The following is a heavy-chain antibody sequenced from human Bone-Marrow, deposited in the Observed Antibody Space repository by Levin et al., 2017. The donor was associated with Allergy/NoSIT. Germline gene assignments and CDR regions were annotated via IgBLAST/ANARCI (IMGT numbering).Heavy chain of an antibody. V-gene: IGHV3-66*01. D-gene: IGHD2-8*01. CDR1: GFTVYNNY. J-gene: IGHJ4*02. CDR2: IYSGGTT. CDR3: ARNVPLTANGY. Sequence: GGSLRLSCAVSGFTVYNNYMSWVRQAPGKGLEWVSLIYSGGTTQYADSVKGRFTISRDSSKNTLYLQLNSLTPEDTAMYYCARNVPLTANGYWGQGTLVTVSS.